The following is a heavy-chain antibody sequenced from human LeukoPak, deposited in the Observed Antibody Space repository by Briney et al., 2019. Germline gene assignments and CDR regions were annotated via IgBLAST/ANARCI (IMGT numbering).Heavy chain of an antibody. CDR1: GYSFAAYY. V-gene: IGHV1-2*02. J-gene: IGHJ4*02. Sequence: ASVKVSCMASGYSFAAYYMHWVRQAPGQGLEWMGWINPNSGGTNYAQKFLGRLTVTGDTSISTAYMELSRLTSDDTAVYYCARSQYDVLTGSPDFWGQGTLVTVSS. CDR2: INPNSGGT. D-gene: IGHD3-9*01. CDR3: ARSQYDVLTGSPDF.